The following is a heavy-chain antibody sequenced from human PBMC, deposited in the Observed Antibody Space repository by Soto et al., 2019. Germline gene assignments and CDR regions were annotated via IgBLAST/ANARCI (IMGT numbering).Heavy chain of an antibody. CDR3: AHGTNYYGSGSYDWFDP. Sequence: KESGPTLVKPTQTLTLTCTFSGFSLSTSGVGVGWIRQPPGKALEWIALIYWNDDKRYSPSLKSRLTITKDTSKNQVVLTMTNMDPVDTATYYCAHGTNYYGSGSYDWFDPWGQGTLVTVSS. CDR2: IYWNDDK. J-gene: IGHJ5*02. CDR1: GFSLSTSGVG. V-gene: IGHV2-5*01. D-gene: IGHD3-10*01.